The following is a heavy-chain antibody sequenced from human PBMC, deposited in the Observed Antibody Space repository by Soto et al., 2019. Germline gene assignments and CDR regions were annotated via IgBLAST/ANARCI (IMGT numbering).Heavy chain of an antibody. V-gene: IGHV4-59*08. CDR1: GGSISSYY. D-gene: IGHD4-17*01. J-gene: IGHJ5*02. CDR3: ARLDYGDTNWFDP. Sequence: PSETLSLTCTVSGGSISSYYWSWIRQPPGKGLEWIGYIYYSGSTNYNPSLKSRVTISVDTSKNQFSLKLSSVTAADTAVYYCARLDYGDTNWFDPWGQGTLVTVAS. CDR2: IYYSGST.